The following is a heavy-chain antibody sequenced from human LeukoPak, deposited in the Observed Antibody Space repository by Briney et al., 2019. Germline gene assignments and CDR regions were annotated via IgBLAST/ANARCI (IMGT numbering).Heavy chain of an antibody. J-gene: IGHJ3*01. V-gene: IGHV4-59*08. D-gene: IGHD3-16*01. CDR2: IYYTGTT. CDR1: GDSISNYY. Sequence: SETLSLTCSVSGDSISNYYWSWVRQPPGKGLEWIGYIYYTGTTDSNPSLKSRVTISLDTSKNQFSLNLSSVTAADTAVYYCARRWVYDKRAFDAWGQGTMVTVSS. CDR3: ARRWVYDKRAFDA.